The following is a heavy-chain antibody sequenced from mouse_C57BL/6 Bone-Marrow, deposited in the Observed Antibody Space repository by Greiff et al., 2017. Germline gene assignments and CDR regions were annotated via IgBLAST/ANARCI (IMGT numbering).Heavy chain of an antibody. CDR2: IYPRSGNT. CDR1: GYTFTSYG. D-gene: IGHD2-3*01. CDR3: ARAGYYRWYFDV. V-gene: IGHV1-81*01. J-gene: IGHJ1*03. Sequence: QVQLQQSGAELARPGASVKLSCKASGYTFTSYGISWVKQRTGQGLEWIGEIYPRSGNTYYNEKFKGKATLTADKPSSTAYMQLSSLTSEDSAVYYCARAGYYRWYFDVWGTGTTVTVSS.